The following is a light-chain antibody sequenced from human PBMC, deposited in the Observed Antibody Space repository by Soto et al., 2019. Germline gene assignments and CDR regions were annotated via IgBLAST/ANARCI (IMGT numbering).Light chain of an antibody. Sequence: EIVLTQSPGTLSLSPGERATLSCRASQSVSSSYLAWYQQKPGQAPRLLIYGASSRATGIPDRLSGSGSGTDFTLTISRLEPEDFAVYYCQQYGSSPPCTFGQGTKVDIK. J-gene: IGKJ1*01. CDR2: GAS. V-gene: IGKV3-20*01. CDR1: QSVSSSY. CDR3: QQYGSSPPCT.